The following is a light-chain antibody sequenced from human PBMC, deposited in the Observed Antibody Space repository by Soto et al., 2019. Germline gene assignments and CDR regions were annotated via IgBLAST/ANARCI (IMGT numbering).Light chain of an antibody. CDR3: SSYTSSRTLV. J-gene: IGLJ1*01. V-gene: IGLV2-14*01. Sequence: QSVLAQPASVSGSPGQSITISCTGTSRDIGGYNYVSRYQQYPGTAPKLMIYEVTDRPSGVSNRFSGSKSGNTASLTISGLQADDEAEYYCSSYTSSRTLVFGTGTKVTVL. CDR2: EVT. CDR1: SRDIGGYNY.